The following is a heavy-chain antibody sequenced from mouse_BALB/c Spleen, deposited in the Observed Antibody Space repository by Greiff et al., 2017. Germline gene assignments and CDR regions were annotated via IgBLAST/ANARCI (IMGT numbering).Heavy chain of an antibody. V-gene: IGHV3-1*02. CDR2: IHYSGTT. CDR1: GYSITSGYS. D-gene: IGHD2-4*01. CDR3: ATIYYDYDDAMDY. Sequence: VQLKESGPDLVKPSQSLSLTCTVTGYSITSGYSWHWIRQFPGNKLEWMGYIHYSGTTNYNPSLKSRISITRDTSKNQFFLQLNSVTTEDTATYYCATIYYDYDDAMDYWGQGTSVTVSS. J-gene: IGHJ4*01.